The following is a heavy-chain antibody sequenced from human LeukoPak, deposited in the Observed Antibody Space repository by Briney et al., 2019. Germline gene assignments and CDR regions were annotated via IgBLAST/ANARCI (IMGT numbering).Heavy chain of an antibody. D-gene: IGHD4-11*01. CDR3: ARITTGWFDH. CDR2: IWYDGSNK. Sequence: GGSLRLSCAASGFTFSGYGMHWVRQAPGKGLEWVAVIWYDGSNKYYAGSVKGRFTISRDNSKNTVDLQMNSLRAEDTAVYYCARITTGWFDHWGQGILVTVSS. V-gene: IGHV3-33*08. CDR1: GFTFSGYG. J-gene: IGHJ5*02.